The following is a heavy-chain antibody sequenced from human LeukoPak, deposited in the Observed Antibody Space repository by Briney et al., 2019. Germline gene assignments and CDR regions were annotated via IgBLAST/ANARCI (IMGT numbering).Heavy chain of an antibody. J-gene: IGHJ3*02. CDR3: ARDEGAYSNYENNRYPFDI. CDR1: GFTFSSYA. V-gene: IGHV3-23*01. Sequence: GGSLRLSCAASGFTFSSYAMSWVRQAPGKGLEWVSTISYSGDATYYADSVKGRFTISRDNSKNTLYLQMNSLRAEDTAVYYCARDEGAYSNYENNRYPFDIWGQGTMVTVSS. D-gene: IGHD4-11*01. CDR2: ISYSGDAT.